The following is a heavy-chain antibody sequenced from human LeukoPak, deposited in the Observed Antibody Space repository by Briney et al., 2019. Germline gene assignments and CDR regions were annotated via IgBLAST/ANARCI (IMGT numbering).Heavy chain of an antibody. J-gene: IGHJ6*03. CDR1: GFTFSDYY. CDR2: ISSNGTTI. V-gene: IGHV3-11*01. D-gene: IGHD2-15*01. CDR3: ARDEVGGGGYCSGGSCPGYYMDV. Sequence: GRSLRLSCAASGFTFSDYYMSWIRQAPGKGLEWVSYISSNGTTIYYADSVKGRFTISRENAQNSLYLQMNSLRAEDTAVYYCARDEVGGGGYCSGGSCPGYYMDVWGKGTTVTVSS.